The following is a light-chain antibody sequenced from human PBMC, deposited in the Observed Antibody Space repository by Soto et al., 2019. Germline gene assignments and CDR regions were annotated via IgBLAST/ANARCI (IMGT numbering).Light chain of an antibody. V-gene: IGKV3-20*01. Sequence: EIVLTQSPGTLSLSPGERATLSCRASQSVSSSYLAWYQQKPGQAPRLLIYGASSRATGIPDRFSGRGSGTDFTLTISRLEPEDSAGYYCQQYGSSPGAFGGGTKVEIK. CDR3: QQYGSSPGA. CDR1: QSVSSSY. J-gene: IGKJ4*01. CDR2: GAS.